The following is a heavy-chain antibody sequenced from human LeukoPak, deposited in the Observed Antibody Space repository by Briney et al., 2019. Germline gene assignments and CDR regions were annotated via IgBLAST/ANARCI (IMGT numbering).Heavy chain of an antibody. CDR3: ARDRSSVGDYGGYYFAY. V-gene: IGHV4-59*01. CDR1: GGSISSYY. CDR2: IYYTGTT. D-gene: IGHD4-17*01. J-gene: IGHJ4*02. Sequence: SETLSLTCTVSGGSISSYYWSWIRQPPGKGLEWIGYIYYTGTTNYNPSLKSRVTISVDTSKNQFSLKLSSVTAADTAVYYCARDRSSVGDYGGYYFAYWGQGTLVTVSS.